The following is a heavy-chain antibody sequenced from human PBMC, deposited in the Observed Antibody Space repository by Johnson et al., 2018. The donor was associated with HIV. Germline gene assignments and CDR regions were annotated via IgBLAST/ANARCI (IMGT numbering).Heavy chain of an antibody. V-gene: IGHV3-66*01. J-gene: IGHJ3*02. CDR2: MYGGGST. CDR3: ARDGGGGALDI. CDR1: GFTVSGDY. D-gene: IGHD3-16*01. Sequence: EKLVESGGGVVQPGGSLRLSCAASGFTVSGDYMSWVRQAPGKGLEWVPVMYGGGSTYYAAPVKGRMSLSIDNCKNTVYRQMNSQRAEDMAVYYCARDGGGGALDIWGQGTMVIVSS.